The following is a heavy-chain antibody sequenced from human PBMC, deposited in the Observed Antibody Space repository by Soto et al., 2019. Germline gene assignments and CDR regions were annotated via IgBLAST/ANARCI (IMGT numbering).Heavy chain of an antibody. CDR2: INPNSGGT. D-gene: IGHD3-10*01. CDR1: GYTFTGYY. V-gene: IGHV1-2*04. J-gene: IGHJ6*02. Sequence: ASVKGSCKASGYTFTGYYMHWVRQAPGQGLEWMGWINPNSGGTNYAQKFQGWVTMTRDTSTSTAYMELSRLRSDDTAVYYCAREEGITMVRGVITKFGGMDVWGQGTTVTVSS. CDR3: AREEGITMVRGVITKFGGMDV.